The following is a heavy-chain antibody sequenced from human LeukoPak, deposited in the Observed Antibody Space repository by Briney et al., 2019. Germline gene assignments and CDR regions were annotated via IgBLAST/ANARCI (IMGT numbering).Heavy chain of an antibody. J-gene: IGHJ4*02. CDR3: ARDGDYDILTGSFDY. CDR1: GGTFSSYA. V-gene: IGHV1-69*01. D-gene: IGHD3-9*01. CDR2: IIPIFGTA. Sequence: GASVKVSCKASGGTFSSYAISWVRQAPGQGIEWMGGIIPIFGTANYAQKFQGRVTITADESTSTAYMELSSLRSEDTAVYYCARDGDYDILTGSFDYWGQGTLVTVSS.